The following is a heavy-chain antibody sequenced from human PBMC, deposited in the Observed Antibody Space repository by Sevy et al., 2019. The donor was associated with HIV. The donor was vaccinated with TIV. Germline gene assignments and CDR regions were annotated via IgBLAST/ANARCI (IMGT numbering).Heavy chain of an antibody. D-gene: IGHD6-13*01. V-gene: IGHV3-23*01. J-gene: IGHJ4*02. Sequence: GGSLRLSCVVSGYSFSSYAISWVRQAPGKGLEWVSTINGRGGSTYYADSVKGRFTISRDNPKNTLFLQMINLRVDDTAIYYCARPSPMLAAAASAVYDNWGQGTLVTVSS. CDR3: ARPSPMLAAAASAVYDN. CDR2: INGRGGST. CDR1: GYSFSSYA.